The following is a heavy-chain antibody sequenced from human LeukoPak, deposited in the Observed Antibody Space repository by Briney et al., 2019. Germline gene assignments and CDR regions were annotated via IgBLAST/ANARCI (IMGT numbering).Heavy chain of an antibody. CDR1: GGTFSSYA. V-gene: IGHV1-69*05. Sequence: SVKVSCKASGGTFSSYAISWVRQAPGQGLEWMGGIIPIFGTANYAQKFQGRVTITTDESTSTAYMGLSSLRSEDTAVYYCASRRDSSSPHYFDYWGQGTLVTVSS. J-gene: IGHJ4*02. CDR2: IIPIFGTA. D-gene: IGHD6-6*01. CDR3: ASRRDSSSPHYFDY.